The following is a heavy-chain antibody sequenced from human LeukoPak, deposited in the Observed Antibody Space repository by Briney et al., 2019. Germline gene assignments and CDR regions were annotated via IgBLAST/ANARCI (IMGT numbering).Heavy chain of an antibody. CDR2: ISSSGSTI. V-gene: IGHV3-11*04. J-gene: IGHJ4*02. D-gene: IGHD3-9*01. CDR1: GFTVSNNY. Sequence: PGGSLRLSCAASGFTVSNNYMSWVRQAPGKGLEWVSYISSSGSTIYYADSVKGRFTISRDNAKNSLYLQMNSLRAEDTAVYYCATGHDYDILTGYYHGVYFDYWGQGTLVTVSS. CDR3: ATGHDYDILTGYYHGVYFDY.